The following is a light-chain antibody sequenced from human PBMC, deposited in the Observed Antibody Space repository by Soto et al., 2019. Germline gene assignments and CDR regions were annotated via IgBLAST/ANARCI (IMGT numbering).Light chain of an antibody. CDR3: CLFRSGNPI. J-gene: IGLJ1*01. CDR1: SIDVGSYNR. Sequence: QSALTQPPSVSGSPGQSVTISCTGTSIDVGSYNRVSWYQQPPGTAPNLMIYEVSNRPSGVPDRFSGSKSGSTASLTISGLQAEDEADYYCCLFRSGNPIFGTGTKVTVL. CDR2: EVS. V-gene: IGLV2-18*01.